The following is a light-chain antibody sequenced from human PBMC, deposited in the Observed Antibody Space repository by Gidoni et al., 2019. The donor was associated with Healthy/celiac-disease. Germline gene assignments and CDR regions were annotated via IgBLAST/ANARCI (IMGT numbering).Light chain of an antibody. V-gene: IGKV3-20*01. Sequence: ELVLTQSPGTLSLSPGERATLSCRASQSVSSSYLAWYQQKPGQAPRLLIYGASSRATGIPDRFSGSGSGTDFTLTISRLEPEDFAVYYCQQYGSSRDTFGQGTKVEIK. CDR2: GAS. CDR3: QQYGSSRDT. CDR1: QSVSSSY. J-gene: IGKJ1*01.